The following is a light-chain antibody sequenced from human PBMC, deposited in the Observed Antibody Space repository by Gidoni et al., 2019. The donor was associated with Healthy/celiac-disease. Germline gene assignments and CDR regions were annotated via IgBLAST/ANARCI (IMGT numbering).Light chain of an antibody. CDR3: QQYGSSPLT. CDR1: QRVSSSY. CDR2: GAS. V-gene: IGKV3-20*01. Sequence: ELVLTQSPGTLSLSPGERATLSCSASQRVSSSYLAWYQQKPGQAPRLLIYGASSRATGIPDRFSGSGSGTDFTLTISRLEPEDFAVYYCQQYGSSPLTFGGGTKVEIK. J-gene: IGKJ4*01.